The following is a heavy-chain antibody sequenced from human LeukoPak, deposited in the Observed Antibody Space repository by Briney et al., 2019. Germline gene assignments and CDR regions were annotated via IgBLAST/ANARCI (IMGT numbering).Heavy chain of an antibody. CDR1: GFTFSSYS. CDR3: ARDVERYCSGGSCANDAFDI. Sequence: GGSLRLSCAASGFTFSSYSMNWVRQAPGKGLEWVSYISSSSSTIYYADSVKGRFTISRDNAKNSLYLQMNSLRAEDTAVYYCARDVERYCSGGSCANDAFDIWGQGTMVTVSS. CDR2: ISSSSSTI. D-gene: IGHD2-15*01. J-gene: IGHJ3*02. V-gene: IGHV3-48*04.